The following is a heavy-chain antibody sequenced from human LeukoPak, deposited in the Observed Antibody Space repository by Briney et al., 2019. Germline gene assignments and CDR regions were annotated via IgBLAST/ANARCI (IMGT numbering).Heavy chain of an antibody. D-gene: IGHD5-24*01. CDR1: GGSISSYY. Sequence: SETLSLTCTVSGGSISSYYWSWIRQPPGKGPEWIGYIYYSGSTNYNPSLKSRVTISVDTSKNQFSLKLSSVTAADTAVYYCARDLDGYNPNWGQGTLVTVSS. CDR3: ARDLDGYNPN. CDR2: IYYSGST. V-gene: IGHV4-59*01. J-gene: IGHJ4*02.